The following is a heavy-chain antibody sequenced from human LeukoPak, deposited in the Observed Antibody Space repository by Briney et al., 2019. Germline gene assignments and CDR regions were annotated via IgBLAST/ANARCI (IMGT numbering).Heavy chain of an antibody. J-gene: IGHJ4*02. CDR3: ARENSGSYREFDY. CDR1: GGSISSYY. CDR2: IYPSGST. Sequence: PSETLSLTCTVSGGSISSYYWTWLRQPAGKGLEWLGRIYPSGSTNYNPSLKSRVTMSVATSKNQFSLKLSSVTAADTAVYYCARENSGSYREFDYWGQGTLVTVSS. D-gene: IGHD1-26*01. V-gene: IGHV4-4*07.